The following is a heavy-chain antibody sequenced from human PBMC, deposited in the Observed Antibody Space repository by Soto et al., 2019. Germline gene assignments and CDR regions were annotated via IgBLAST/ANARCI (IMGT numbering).Heavy chain of an antibody. CDR1: GYSFTSYW. V-gene: IGHV5-51*01. CDR2: IYPGDSDT. Sequence: GESLKISCKGSGYSFTSYWIGWVRQMPGKGLEWMGIIYPGDSDTRYSPSFQGQVTISADKSISTAYLQWSSLKASDTAMYYCARHGGIAAVRRKPYYYYGMDVWGQGTTVTVSS. D-gene: IGHD6-13*01. CDR3: ARHGGIAAVRRKPYYYYGMDV. J-gene: IGHJ6*02.